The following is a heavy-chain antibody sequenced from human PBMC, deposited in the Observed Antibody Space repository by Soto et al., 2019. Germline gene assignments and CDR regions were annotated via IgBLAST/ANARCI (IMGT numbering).Heavy chain of an antibody. J-gene: IGHJ6*02. D-gene: IGHD4-17*01. Sequence: QVQLVQSGAEVKKPGASVKVSCKASGYTFTSYGISWVRQAPGQGLEWMGWISAYNGNTNYAQKLQGRVTMTTDTSTITAYMELRSLRSADTAVYYCARGPDDYGDYEDYYYCMDVWGQGTTVTGSS. CDR3: ARGPDDYGDYEDYYYCMDV. CDR2: ISAYNGNT. V-gene: IGHV1-18*01. CDR1: GYTFTSYG.